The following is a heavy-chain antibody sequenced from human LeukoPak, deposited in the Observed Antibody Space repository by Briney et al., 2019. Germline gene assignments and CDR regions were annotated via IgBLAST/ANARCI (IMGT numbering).Heavy chain of an antibody. V-gene: IGHV4-38-2*02. J-gene: IGHJ6*03. Sequence: PSETLSLTRTVSGDSISSGYSWGWIRQPPGKGLEWIGSVFHNGTTYYNSSLKSRVTISLDTSKNQFSLKLNSVTAADTAVYFCARVRRTYYYYMDVWGKGTTVTVSS. D-gene: IGHD1-7*01. CDR3: ARVRRTYYYYMDV. CDR2: VFHNGTT. CDR1: GDSISSGYS.